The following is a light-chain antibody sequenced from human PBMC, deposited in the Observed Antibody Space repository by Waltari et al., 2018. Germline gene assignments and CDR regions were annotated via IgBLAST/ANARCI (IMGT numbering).Light chain of an antibody. CDR1: QSVSNY. V-gene: IGKV1-39*01. CDR2: AAS. J-gene: IGKJ4*01. Sequence: DIQMTQSPSSLSASVGDRVPITCRASQSVSNYLNWYQQRPGKAPKLLIYAASTLQSGVPSRFGGSGSGTDFTLTISSLQPEDFATYYCQQGYRTPLTFGGGTKVDIK. CDR3: QQGYRTPLT.